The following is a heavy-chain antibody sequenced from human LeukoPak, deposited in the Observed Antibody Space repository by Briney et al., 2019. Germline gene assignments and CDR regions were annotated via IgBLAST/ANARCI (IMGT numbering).Heavy chain of an antibody. CDR3: ARVSFVTSAVISDAFDI. D-gene: IGHD2/OR15-2a*01. J-gene: IGHJ3*02. V-gene: IGHV3-30-3*01. CDR1: RLTFSSYA. CDR2: IPYDGNNK. Sequence: PGRSLRLSCAASRLTFSSYAMHWVRQPPGKGLEWVAVIPYDGNNKYYADSVRGRFTISRDNSKNTLYLQMNSLRPEDTAAYYCARVSFVTSAVISDAFDIWGQGTMVTVSS.